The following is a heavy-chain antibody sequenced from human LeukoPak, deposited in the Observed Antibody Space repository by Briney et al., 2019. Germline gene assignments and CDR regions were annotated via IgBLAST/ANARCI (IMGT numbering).Heavy chain of an antibody. CDR1: GYTFTNYD. CDR2: MNPNSGNT. V-gene: IGHV1-8*01. Sequence: ASVKVSCKASGYTFTNYDINWVRQATGQGLEWMGWMNPNSGNTGYAQKFQGRVTMTRNTSISTAYMELSSLRSEDTAVYYCVLISGWHYYFDYWGQGTLVTVSS. CDR3: VLISGWHYYFDY. D-gene: IGHD6-19*01. J-gene: IGHJ4*02.